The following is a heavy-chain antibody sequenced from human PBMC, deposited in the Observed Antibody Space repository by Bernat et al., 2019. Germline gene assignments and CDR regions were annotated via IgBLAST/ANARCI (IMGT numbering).Heavy chain of an antibody. CDR2: IYYRGNS. CDR1: GGSVSSSTYY. Sequence: VQLQESGPGLVKPSQTLSLTCTVSGGSVSSSTYYWGLIRRHPGKGLEWIGYIYYRGNSYYNPSLKSRTAISIDTSKNQFSLKLSSVTAADTAVYLCARYTGRSGCFNYWCQGTLVNVSS. V-gene: IGHV4-31*03. CDR3: ARYTGRSGCFNY. J-gene: IGHJ4*02. D-gene: IGHD3-22*01.